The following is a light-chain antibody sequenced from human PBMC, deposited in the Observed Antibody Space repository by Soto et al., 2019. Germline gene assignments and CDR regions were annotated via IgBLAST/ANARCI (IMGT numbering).Light chain of an antibody. J-gene: IGKJ4*01. CDR2: DAS. CDR1: QTVRNDY. Sequence: EFVLTQSAGSLSLCPGEGATLXCRASQTVRNDYRAWYQQKPGQVPTLLIYDASSRATGIPDRLSGGGSGTDFTLNIRRLEPEDFAVYYCQQFSSYPLTFGGGTKV. CDR3: QQFSSYPLT. V-gene: IGKV3-20*01.